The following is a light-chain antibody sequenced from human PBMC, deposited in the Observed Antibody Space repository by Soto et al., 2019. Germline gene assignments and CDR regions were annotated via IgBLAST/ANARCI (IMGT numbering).Light chain of an antibody. CDR2: EGS. J-gene: IGLJ1*01. Sequence: QSVLTQPASVSGSPGQSITISCTGTSSDVGSGSHNLVSWYQQRPGKVPKLMIYEGSKRPSGVSNRLSGSKSGYTASLTISGLQAEDEADYFCCSYAGSFTYVFGTGTKVTV. CDR3: CSYAGSFTYV. V-gene: IGLV2-23*01. CDR1: SSDVGSGSHNL.